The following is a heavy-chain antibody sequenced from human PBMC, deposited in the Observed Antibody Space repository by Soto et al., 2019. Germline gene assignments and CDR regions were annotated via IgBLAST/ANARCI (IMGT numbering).Heavy chain of an antibody. J-gene: IGHJ6*02. CDR2: TYYRSKWYN. CDR1: GDSVSSNSAA. D-gene: IGHD6-19*01. V-gene: IGHV6-1*01. Sequence: SQTHSLTCAISGDSVSSNSAARNWIRQHPSRGLEWLGRTYYRSKWYNDYAVSVKSRITINPDTSKNQFSLQLNSVTPEDTAVYYCARVRAVAADYYYYGMDVWGQGTTVTVSS. CDR3: ARVRAVAADYYYYGMDV.